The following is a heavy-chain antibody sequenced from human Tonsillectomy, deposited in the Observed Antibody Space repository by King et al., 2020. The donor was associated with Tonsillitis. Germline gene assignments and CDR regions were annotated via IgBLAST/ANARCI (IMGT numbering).Heavy chain of an antibody. CDR2: ISSRGSTM. J-gene: IGHJ5*02. CDR3: ARLRGGDCSSSSCHNWFDP. CDR1: GFTFSDYY. V-gene: IGHV3-11*01. Sequence: VQLVESGGGLVKPGGSLRLSCAASGFTFSDYYISWIRQSPGKGLEWVSYISSRGSTMYYADSVKGRFTISRDNAKNSVYLQMSSLRAEDTAVYYCARLRGGDCSSSSCHNWFDPWGQGTLVTVSS. D-gene: IGHD2-2*01.